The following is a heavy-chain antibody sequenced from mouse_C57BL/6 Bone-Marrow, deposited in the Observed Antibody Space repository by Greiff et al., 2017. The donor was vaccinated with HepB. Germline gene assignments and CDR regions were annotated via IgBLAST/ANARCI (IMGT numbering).Heavy chain of an antibody. CDR3: ARYDTTVVATRGFAY. CDR2: IRNKANGYTT. D-gene: IGHD1-1*01. Sequence: EVNVVESGGGLVQPGGSLSLSCAASGFTFPDYYMSWVRQPPGKALEWLGFIRNKANGYTTEYSASVKGRFTISRDNSQSILYLQMNALRAEDSATYYCARYDTTVVATRGFAYWGQGTLVTVSA. V-gene: IGHV7-3*01. J-gene: IGHJ3*01. CDR1: GFTFPDYY.